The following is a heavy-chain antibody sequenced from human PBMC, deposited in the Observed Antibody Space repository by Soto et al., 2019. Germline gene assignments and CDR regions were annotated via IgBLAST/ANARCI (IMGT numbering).Heavy chain of an antibody. V-gene: IGHV3-33*01. CDR2: IWYDGSNK. Sequence: PGGSLRLSCAASGFTFSSYGMHWVRQAPGKGLEWVAVIWYDGSNKYYADSVKGRFTISRDNSKNTLYLQMNSLRAEDTAVYYCARERSRDYGDYVGGMDVWGQGTTVTVSS. D-gene: IGHD4-17*01. CDR1: GFTFSSYG. CDR3: ARERSRDYGDYVGGMDV. J-gene: IGHJ6*02.